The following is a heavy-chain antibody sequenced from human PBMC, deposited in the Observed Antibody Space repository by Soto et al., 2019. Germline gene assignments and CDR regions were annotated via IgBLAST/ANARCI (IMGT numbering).Heavy chain of an antibody. D-gene: IGHD1-1*01. Sequence: GSLRLSCAASGVTFSDYYMSWVRQAPGRGLEWISYSSNSGTFARYATSVKGRFSISRDNANNSLYLEMNSLRVEDTAVYYCARSGDNFNVLDYWGQGTPVTVS. J-gene: IGHJ4*02. V-gene: IGHV3-11*06. CDR2: SSNSGTFA. CDR3: ARSGDNFNVLDY. CDR1: GVTFSDYY.